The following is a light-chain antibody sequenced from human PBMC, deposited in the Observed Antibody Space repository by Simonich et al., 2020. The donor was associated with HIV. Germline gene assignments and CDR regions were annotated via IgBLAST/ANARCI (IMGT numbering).Light chain of an antibody. CDR2: GAS. CDR1: QSVSSIY. J-gene: IGKJ1*01. V-gene: IGKV3-20*01. CDR3: QQYGSSRT. Sequence: EIVLTQSPGTLSLSPGERATLSCRASQSVSSIYLAWYQQKPGQAPRLLIYGASSRATGIPDWFSCSGSGTDFTLTISRLEPEDFAVYYCQQYGSSRTFGQGTKVEIK.